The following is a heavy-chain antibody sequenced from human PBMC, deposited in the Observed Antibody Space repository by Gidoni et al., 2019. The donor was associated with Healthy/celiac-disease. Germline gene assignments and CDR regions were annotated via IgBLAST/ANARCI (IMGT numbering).Heavy chain of an antibody. J-gene: IGHJ4*02. V-gene: IGHV3-30*01. CDR3: AGGGHRLVTGAQTIDY. D-gene: IGHD2-21*02. Sequence: QVQLAESGGGVVQPGWSRRLSCAASGFTFSRYAMHWVCQAPGKGLEWVAIISYDGSNKYYADSVKGRFTISRDNSKNTLYLQMNSLRAEDTAVYYCAGGGHRLVTGAQTIDYWGQGTLVTVSS. CDR1: GFTFSRYA. CDR2: ISYDGSNK.